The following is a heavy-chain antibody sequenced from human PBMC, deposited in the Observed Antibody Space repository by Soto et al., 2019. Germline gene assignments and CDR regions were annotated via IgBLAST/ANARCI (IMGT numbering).Heavy chain of an antibody. Sequence: QVQLQESGPGLVKPSETLSLTCTVSGGSISSYYWSWIRQPPGKGLEWIGYIYYSGSTNYNPYLKSRVTISVDTSKNQFSLKLSSVTAADTAVYYCARAYGDYVFDYWGQGTLVTVSS. CDR1: GGSISSYY. CDR2: IYYSGST. J-gene: IGHJ4*02. D-gene: IGHD4-17*01. CDR3: ARAYGDYVFDY. V-gene: IGHV4-59*01.